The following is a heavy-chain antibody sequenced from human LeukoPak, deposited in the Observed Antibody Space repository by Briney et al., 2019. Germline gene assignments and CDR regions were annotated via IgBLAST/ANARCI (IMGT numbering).Heavy chain of an antibody. CDR1: GGSTSSSNW. V-gene: IGHV4-4*02. Sequence: SESLSLTCAVSGGSTSSSNWWSWVRQPPGKGLEWIGEIYHSGSTNYNPSLKSRVTMSVDKSKNQFSLKLSSVTAADTAVYYCARYGSGSFEGYWGQGTLVTVSS. CDR3: ARYGSGSFEGY. D-gene: IGHD3-10*01. CDR2: IYHSGST. J-gene: IGHJ4*02.